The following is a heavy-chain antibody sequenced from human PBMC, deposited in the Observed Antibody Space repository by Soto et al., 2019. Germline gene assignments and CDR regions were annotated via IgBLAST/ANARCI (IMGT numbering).Heavy chain of an antibody. CDR1: GYSFATYW. CDR2: IYPSNSDT. Sequence: PXESLKISFKGSGYSFATYWIAWVRQIPGKALEWMGTIYPSNSDTKYSPSFQGRVTISAEKSINTTYLQWSSLTASDTAVYYCARHRLYSSSWTTFDYWGQGALVTVS. D-gene: IGHD6-13*01. V-gene: IGHV5-51*01. J-gene: IGHJ4*02. CDR3: ARHRLYSSSWTTFDY.